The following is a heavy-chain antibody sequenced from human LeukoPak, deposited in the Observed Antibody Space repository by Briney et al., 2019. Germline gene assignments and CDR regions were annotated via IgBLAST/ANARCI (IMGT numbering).Heavy chain of an antibody. CDR1: GFTFSSYN. V-gene: IGHV3-21*05. J-gene: IGHJ4*02. CDR2: ISLSSTSI. CDR3: ARSRDAWVTEAKDC. D-gene: IGHD6-25*01. Sequence: PGGSLRLSCAASGFTFSSYNMNWVRQAPGKGLEWVSYISLSSTSIYYADSVMGRFTISRDNAKNSLFLQMNSLRAEDTAVYYCARSRDAWVTEAKDCWGQGTLVTVPS.